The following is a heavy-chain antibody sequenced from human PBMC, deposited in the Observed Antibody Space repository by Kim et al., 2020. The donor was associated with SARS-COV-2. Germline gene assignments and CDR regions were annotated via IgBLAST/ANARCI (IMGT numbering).Heavy chain of an antibody. Sequence: KNSQVFQDRVTITRDTFASTAYMELRRLGSEDTAVYYCARVTGSCGSWDYWGQGTLVTVSS. CDR3: ARVTGSCGSWDY. D-gene: IGHD2-21*01. J-gene: IGHJ4*02. V-gene: IGHV1-3*01.